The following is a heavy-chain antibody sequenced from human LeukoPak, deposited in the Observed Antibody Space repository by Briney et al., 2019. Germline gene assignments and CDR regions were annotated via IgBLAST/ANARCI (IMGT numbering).Heavy chain of an antibody. CDR1: GFTFSSYW. Sequence: PGGSLRLSCAASGFTFSSYWVSWVRQAPGKGLEWVANIKQDGSEKYYVDSVKGRFTISRDNAKNSLYLQMNSLRAEDTAVYYCARGYYMDVWGKGTTVTVSS. J-gene: IGHJ6*03. V-gene: IGHV3-7*01. CDR2: IKQDGSEK. CDR3: ARGYYMDV.